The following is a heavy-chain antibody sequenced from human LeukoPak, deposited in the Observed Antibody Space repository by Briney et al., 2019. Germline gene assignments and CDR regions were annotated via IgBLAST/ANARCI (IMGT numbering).Heavy chain of an antibody. Sequence: GGSLRLSCAAFSGFAMSWVRQAPGRGLEWVSAINGRGDDTYYPDSVKGRFTISRDNSNNTLYLQMNSLRAEDTAVYYCAKDHRSSSSFFDSWGQGILVTVSS. J-gene: IGHJ4*02. CDR1: SGFA. CDR2: INGRGDDT. CDR3: AKDHRSSSSFFDS. D-gene: IGHD6-19*01. V-gene: IGHV3-23*01.